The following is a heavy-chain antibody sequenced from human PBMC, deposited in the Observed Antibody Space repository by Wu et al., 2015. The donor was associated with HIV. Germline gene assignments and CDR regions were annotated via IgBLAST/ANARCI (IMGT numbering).Heavy chain of an antibody. D-gene: IGHD3-16*01. CDR1: GGTFINNA. J-gene: IGHJ6*02. CDR3: ARMSRMGRFYYYGMDV. V-gene: IGHV1-69*13. CDR2: ITPLSGRR. Sequence: QVQLVQSGAEVKKPGSSVKVSCKASGGTFINNAVNWVRQAPGEGLEWMGRITPLSGRRNYAQRFQGRLTIAADESTTTVYMELSSLKSDDTAVYYCARMSRMGRFYYYGMDVWGQGTTVTVSS.